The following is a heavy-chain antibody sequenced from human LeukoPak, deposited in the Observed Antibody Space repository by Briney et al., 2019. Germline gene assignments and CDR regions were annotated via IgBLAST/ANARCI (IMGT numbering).Heavy chain of an antibody. Sequence: ASVTVSCKASGYTFTSYYMHWVRQAPGQGLEWMGIINPSGGSTSYAQKFQGRVTMTRDMSTSTVYMELSSLRSEDTAVYYCARDCAPDYYDSSGAFDYWGQGTLVTVSS. J-gene: IGHJ4*02. V-gene: IGHV1-46*01. D-gene: IGHD3-22*01. CDR2: INPSGGST. CDR1: GYTFTSYY. CDR3: ARDCAPDYYDSSGAFDY.